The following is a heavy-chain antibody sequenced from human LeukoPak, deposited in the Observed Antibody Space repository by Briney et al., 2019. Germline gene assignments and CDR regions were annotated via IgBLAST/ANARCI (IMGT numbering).Heavy chain of an antibody. CDR3: AREWFGDLLNY. Sequence: GGSLRLSCAASGFTFSSYAMSWVRQAPGKGVEWVSAISGSGGSTYYADSVKGRFTISRDNAKNSLYLQMNSLRAEDTAVYYCAREWFGDLLNYWGQGTLVTVSS. V-gene: IGHV3-23*01. J-gene: IGHJ4*02. CDR1: GFTFSSYA. D-gene: IGHD3-10*01. CDR2: ISGSGGST.